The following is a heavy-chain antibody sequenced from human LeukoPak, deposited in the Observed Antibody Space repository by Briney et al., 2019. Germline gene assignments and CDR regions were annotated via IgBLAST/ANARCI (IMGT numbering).Heavy chain of an antibody. V-gene: IGHV3-21*01. CDR3: ARVLRLYYFDY. CDR2: ISSSSSYI. Sequence: GGSLRLSCAASGFTFSSYSMNWVRQAPGKGLEWVSSISSSSSYIYYADSVKGRFTISGDNAKNSLYLQMNSLRAEDTAVYYCARVLRLYYFDYWGQGTLVTVSS. CDR1: GFTFSSYS. D-gene: IGHD6-19*01. J-gene: IGHJ4*02.